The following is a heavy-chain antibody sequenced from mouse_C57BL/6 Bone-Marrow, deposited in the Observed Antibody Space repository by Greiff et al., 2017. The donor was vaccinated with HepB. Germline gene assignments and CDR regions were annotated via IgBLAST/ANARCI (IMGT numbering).Heavy chain of an antibody. D-gene: IGHD3-1*01. CDR3: TRSGLFSGAWFAY. CDR1: GYTLTSYW. V-gene: IGHV1-64*01. CDR2: IPPNSGST. Sequence: QVQLQQPGAELVKPGASVKLSCKASGYTLTSYWMHWVKQRSGQGLEWIGMIPPNSGSTNYNEKFKSKATLTVDKSSSTAYMQLSGLTSEDSAVYYCTRSGLFSGAWFAYWGQGTLVTVSA. J-gene: IGHJ3*01.